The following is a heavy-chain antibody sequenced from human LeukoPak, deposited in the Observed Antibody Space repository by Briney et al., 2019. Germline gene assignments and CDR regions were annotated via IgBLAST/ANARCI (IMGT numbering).Heavy chain of an antibody. CDR1: GYTFTSYD. D-gene: IGHD3-22*01. Sequence: ASVKVSCKASGYTFTSYDINWVRQATGQGLEWMGWMSPSNGNTGYAQKFQGRVTMTRDTSISTAYMELSSLRSEDTAVYYCARGISAGYDYWGQGTLVTVSS. J-gene: IGHJ4*02. CDR2: MSPSNGNT. V-gene: IGHV1-8*01. CDR3: ARGISAGYDY.